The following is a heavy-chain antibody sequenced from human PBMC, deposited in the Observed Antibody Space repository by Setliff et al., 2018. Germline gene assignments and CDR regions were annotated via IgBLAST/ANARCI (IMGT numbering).Heavy chain of an antibody. J-gene: IGHJ4*02. CDR3: ARLVRYCTTRTCQRASGDEY. CDR1: GYTFASYG. D-gene: IGHD2-8*01. Sequence: ASVKVSCKASGYTFASYGITWVRQAPGQGLEWMGYINTRGDTYYAQKFQGRVTLTIDTSTSTAYMELRSLRSDDTAVCYCARLVRYCTTRTCQRASGDEYFGQGTLVTVSS. CDR2: INTRGDT. V-gene: IGHV1-18*01.